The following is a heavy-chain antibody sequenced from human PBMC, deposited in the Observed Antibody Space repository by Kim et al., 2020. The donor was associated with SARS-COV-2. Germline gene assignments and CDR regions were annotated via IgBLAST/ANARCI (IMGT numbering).Heavy chain of an antibody. D-gene: IGHD6-6*01. CDR1: GFTFSSYG. Sequence: GGSLRLSCAASGFTFSSYGMHWVRQAPGKGLEWVAVIWYDGSNNYYADSVKGRFTISRDNSKNTLYLQMNSLRAEDTAVYYCARDPPYSSSSDFDYWGQGTLVTVSS. CDR2: IWYDGSNN. J-gene: IGHJ4*02. V-gene: IGHV3-33*08. CDR3: ARDPPYSSSSDFDY.